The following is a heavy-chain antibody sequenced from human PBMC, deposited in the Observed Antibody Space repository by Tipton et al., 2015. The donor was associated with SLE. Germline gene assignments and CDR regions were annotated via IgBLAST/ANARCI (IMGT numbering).Heavy chain of an antibody. CDR1: GFTFSEYP. CDR2: IGGSGDNI. Sequence: SLRLSCAASGFTFSEYPMHWVRQAPGKGLEAVSGIGGSGDNIYYADSVKGRFTISRDNSKNTVYLQMNNLRAEDTAVYYCAKLHDFGHYWDDFWGQGTLVTVSS. J-gene: IGHJ4*02. CDR3: AKLHDFGHYWDDF. D-gene: IGHD4-17*01. V-gene: IGHV3-23*01.